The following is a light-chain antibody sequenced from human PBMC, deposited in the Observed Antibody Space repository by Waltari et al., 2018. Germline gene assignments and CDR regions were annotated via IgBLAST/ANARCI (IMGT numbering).Light chain of an antibody. CDR2: YAS. Sequence: EIVLTQSPSTPSLSPGERATLSCRSSQSVGRFLALYQQKPGQAPRLLIYYASIRATGIPDRFSGSGSGTDFSLTISGLEPEDFAVYYCQKYVNLPATFGQGTKVEIK. J-gene: IGKJ1*01. CDR3: QKYVNLPAT. V-gene: IGKV3-20*01. CDR1: QSVGRF.